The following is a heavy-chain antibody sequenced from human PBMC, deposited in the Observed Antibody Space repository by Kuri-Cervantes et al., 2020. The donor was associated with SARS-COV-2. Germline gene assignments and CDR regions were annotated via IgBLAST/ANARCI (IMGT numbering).Heavy chain of an antibody. CDR2: INWNGVRT. J-gene: IGHJ4*02. Sequence: GGSLRLSCAASGFTFDDYGMSWVRQAPGKGLEWVSGINWNGVRTGYTDSVKGRFTISRDNAKNSLYLQMNSLRAEDTAFYYYARAGTSGSYLGYWGQGTPVTVSS. CDR3: ARAGTSGSYLGY. CDR1: GFTFDDYG. D-gene: IGHD1-26*01. V-gene: IGHV3-20*04.